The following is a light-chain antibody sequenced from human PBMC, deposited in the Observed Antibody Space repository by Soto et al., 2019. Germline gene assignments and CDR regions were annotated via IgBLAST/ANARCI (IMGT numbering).Light chain of an antibody. V-gene: IGLV2-14*01. CDR2: EVN. Sequence: QSVLTQPASVSGSPGQSITISCTGTSSDVGGYNFVSWYQQHPGKAPKLMIYEVNNRPSGVSNRFSGSKSGNTASLTISGLQADDEADYYCSSWTSSTTQVLGGGTKVTVL. CDR3: SSWTSSTTQV. CDR1: SSDVGGYNF. J-gene: IGLJ3*02.